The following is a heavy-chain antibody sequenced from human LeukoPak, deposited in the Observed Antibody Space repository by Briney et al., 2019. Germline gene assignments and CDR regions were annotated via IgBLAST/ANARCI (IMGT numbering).Heavy chain of an antibody. CDR1: GVTFSSYS. J-gene: IGHJ4*02. Sequence: GGSLRLSCAASGVTFSSYSMNWVRQAPGKGLEWVSSISSSSSYIYYADSVKGRFTISRDNAKNSLYLQMNSLRAEDTAVYYCARVDGSGSLFDYWGQGTLVTVSS. D-gene: IGHD3-10*01. CDR3: ARVDGSGSLFDY. V-gene: IGHV3-21*01. CDR2: ISSSSSYI.